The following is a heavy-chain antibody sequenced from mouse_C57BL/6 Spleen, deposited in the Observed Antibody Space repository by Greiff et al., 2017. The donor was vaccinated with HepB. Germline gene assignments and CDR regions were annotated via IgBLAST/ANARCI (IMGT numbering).Heavy chain of an antibody. CDR2: ISYDGSN. J-gene: IGHJ1*03. D-gene: IGHD2-1*01. CDR1: GYSITSGYY. CDR3: AREGSSGGNYWWYFDV. V-gene: IGHV3-6*01. Sequence: EVQLQESGPGLVKPSQSLSLTCSVTGYSITSGYYWNWIRQFPGNKLEWMGYISYDGSNNYNPSLKNRISITRDTSKNQFFLKLNSVTTEDTATYYCAREGSSGGNYWWYFDVWGTGTTVTVSS.